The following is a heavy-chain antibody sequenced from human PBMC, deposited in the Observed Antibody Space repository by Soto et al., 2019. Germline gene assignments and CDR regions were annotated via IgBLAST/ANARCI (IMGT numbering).Heavy chain of an antibody. V-gene: IGHV3-30*18. CDR1: GFTFSSYG. CDR2: ISYDGSNK. D-gene: IGHD3-22*01. CDR3: AKSRTYSSGYYLIWPPADSLDY. Sequence: GGSVRLSCAASGFTFSSYGMHWVCQAPGKGLEWVAVISYDGSNKYYADSVKGRFTISRDNSKNTLYLQMNSLRAEDTAVYYCAKSRTYSSGYYLIWPPADSLDYWGQGTLVTVSS. J-gene: IGHJ4*02.